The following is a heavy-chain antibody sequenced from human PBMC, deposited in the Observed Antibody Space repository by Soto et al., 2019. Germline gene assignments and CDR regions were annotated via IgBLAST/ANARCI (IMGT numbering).Heavy chain of an antibody. CDR3: ARMDGDYNYYGLDV. CDR2: FFSDAER. V-gene: IGHV2-26*01. D-gene: IGHD4-17*01. Sequence: SGPTLVNPTYTLTLTCSVSGFSLTNGRMGVSWIRQPPGKALEWLAHFFSDAERSYSTSMQSRLNMYKDSSGSQVVLTMTNMAPADTATYCCARMDGDYNYYGLDVWGHGIAVTVSS. CDR1: GFSLTNGRMG. J-gene: IGHJ6*02.